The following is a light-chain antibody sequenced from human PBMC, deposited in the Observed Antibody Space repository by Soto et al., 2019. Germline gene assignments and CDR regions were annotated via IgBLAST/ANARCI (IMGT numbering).Light chain of an antibody. J-gene: IGLJ2*01. Sequence: QSALTQPASLSGSPGQSITISCTGTSSDIGAYDYVSWFQQHPGKAPKLMISEVNNRPSGVSNRFSGSKSGNTAYLTISGLQVEDEADYYCCSYAGTYTLVFGGGTKLTVL. CDR3: CSYAGTYTLV. CDR2: EVN. CDR1: SSDIGAYDY. V-gene: IGLV2-14*01.